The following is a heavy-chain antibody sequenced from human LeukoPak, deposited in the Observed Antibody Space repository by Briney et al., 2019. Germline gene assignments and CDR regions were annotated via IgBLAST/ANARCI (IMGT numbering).Heavy chain of an antibody. V-gene: IGHV4-59*01. CDR3: ARTKGYSSSTVLDV. CDR2: IYYSGST. CDR1: GGSISSYY. D-gene: IGHD6-13*01. Sequence: PSETLSLTCTVSGGSISSYYWSWIRQPPGKGLEWIGYIYYSGSTNYNPSLKSRVTISVDTSKNQISLKLSSVTAADTAMYYCARTKGYSSSTVLDVWGQGTTVTVSS. J-gene: IGHJ6*02.